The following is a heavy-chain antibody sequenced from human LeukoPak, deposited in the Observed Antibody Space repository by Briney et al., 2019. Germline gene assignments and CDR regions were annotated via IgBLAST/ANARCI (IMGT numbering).Heavy chain of an antibody. CDR1: GGSVSSGSYY. J-gene: IGHJ5*02. CDR3: AGGPDSGYSRP. Sequence: PSETLSLTCTVSGGSVSSGSYYWSWIRQPPGKGLEWIGYIYYSGSTNYNPSLKSRVTISVDTSKNQFSLKLSSVTAADTAVYYCAGGPDSGYSRPWGQGTLVTVSS. CDR2: IYYSGST. V-gene: IGHV4-61*01. D-gene: IGHD3-22*01.